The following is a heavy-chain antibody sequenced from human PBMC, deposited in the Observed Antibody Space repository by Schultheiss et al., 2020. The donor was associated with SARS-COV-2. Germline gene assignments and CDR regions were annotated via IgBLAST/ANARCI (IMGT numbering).Heavy chain of an antibody. J-gene: IGHJ4*02. CDR3: ARVEQQLANDY. D-gene: IGHD6-13*01. CDR2: IKQDGSEK. V-gene: IGHV3-7*01. Sequence: GGSLRLSCAASGFTFSNYAMSWVRQAPGKGLEWVANIKQDGSEKYYVDSVKGRFTISRDNAKNSLYLQMNSLRAEDTAVYYCARVEQQLANDYWGQGTLVTVSS. CDR1: GFTFSNYA.